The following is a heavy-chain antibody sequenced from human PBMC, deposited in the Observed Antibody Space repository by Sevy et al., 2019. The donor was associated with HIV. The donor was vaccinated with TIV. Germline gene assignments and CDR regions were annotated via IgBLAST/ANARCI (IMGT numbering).Heavy chain of an antibody. D-gene: IGHD4-17*01. CDR3: ATDLWFYYGDFRGF. Sequence: ASVKVSCKVSGYTLTDLAMQWVRQAPGKGLEWMGGFDPEDDETIYAQRFQGRVTMTEDTSTDTAYMELTSLRSEDTAVYYCATDLWFYYGDFRGFWGQGTLVTVSS. CDR1: GYTLTDLA. J-gene: IGHJ4*02. CDR2: FDPEDDET. V-gene: IGHV1-24*01.